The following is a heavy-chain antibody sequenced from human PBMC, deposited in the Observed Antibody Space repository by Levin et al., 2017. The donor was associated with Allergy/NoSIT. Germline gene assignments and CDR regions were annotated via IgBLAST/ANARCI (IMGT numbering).Heavy chain of an antibody. Sequence: SETLSLTCAVYGGSFSGYYWSWIRQPPGKGLEWIGEINHSGSTNYNPSLKSRVTISVDTSKNQFSLKLSSVTAADTAVYYCARGSGWYSFYYYYYYMDVWGKGTTVTVSS. V-gene: IGHV4-34*01. D-gene: IGHD6-19*01. J-gene: IGHJ6*03. CDR1: GGSFSGYY. CDR2: INHSGST. CDR3: ARGSGWYSFYYYYYYMDV.